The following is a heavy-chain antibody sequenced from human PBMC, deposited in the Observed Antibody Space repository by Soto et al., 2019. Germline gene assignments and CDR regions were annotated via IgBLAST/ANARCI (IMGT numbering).Heavy chain of an antibody. J-gene: IGHJ4*02. CDR3: AKEGPITNWYFAY. D-gene: IGHD1-1*01. Sequence: QVQLVESGGGVVQPGRSLRLSCAASGFTFSNYGMHWVRQAPGKGLEWVIVISYDGNVAYYADSVKGRFTISRDNSKNPLYLQMTSLRTEDTAMYYCAKEGPITNWYFAYWGQGTLVTVSS. CDR2: ISYDGNVA. CDR1: GFTFSNYG. V-gene: IGHV3-30*18.